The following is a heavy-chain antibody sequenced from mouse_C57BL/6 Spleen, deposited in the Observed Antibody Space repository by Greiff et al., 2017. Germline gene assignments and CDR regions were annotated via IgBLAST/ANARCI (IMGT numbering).Heavy chain of an antibody. V-gene: IGHV5-17*01. D-gene: IGHD2-5*01. CDR1: GFTFSDYE. J-gene: IGHJ2*01. Sequence: EVKLVESGGGLVKPGGSLKLSCAASGFTFSDYEMHWVRQAPEKGLEWVAYISSGSSTIYYADTVKGRFTLSRDKAKNTLFLQMTSLRSEDTAMYYCARAYSNYVDYWGQGTTLTVSS. CDR3: ARAYSNYVDY. CDR2: ISSGSSTI.